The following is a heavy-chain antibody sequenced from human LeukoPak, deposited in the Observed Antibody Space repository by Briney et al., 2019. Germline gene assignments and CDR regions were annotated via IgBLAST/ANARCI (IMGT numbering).Heavy chain of an antibody. CDR3: ARVKDYDSSGYYRSPHYFDY. CDR1: GFTFSTYS. Sequence: GGSLRLSCAASGFTFSTYSMNWVRQAPGKGLEWVSYISGSSNTIYYADSVKGRFTISRDNAKNSLYLQMNSLRAEDTAVYYCARVKDYDSSGYYRSPHYFDYWGQGTLVTVSS. V-gene: IGHV3-48*01. CDR2: ISGSSNTI. D-gene: IGHD3-22*01. J-gene: IGHJ4*02.